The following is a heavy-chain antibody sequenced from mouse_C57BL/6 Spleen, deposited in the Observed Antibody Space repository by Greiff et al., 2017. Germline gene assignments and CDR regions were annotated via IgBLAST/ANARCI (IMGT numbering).Heavy chain of an antibody. V-gene: IGHV5-16*01. CDR3: AREGIRGWYFDV. Sequence: EVMLVESEGGLVQPGSSMKLSCTASGFTFSDYYMAWVRQVPEKGLEWVANLNYDGSSTYYLDSLKSRFILSRDNAKNILYLQMSSLKSEDTATYYCAREGIRGWYFDVWGTGTTVTVSS. J-gene: IGHJ1*03. D-gene: IGHD2-4*01. CDR1: GFTFSDYY. CDR2: LNYDGSST.